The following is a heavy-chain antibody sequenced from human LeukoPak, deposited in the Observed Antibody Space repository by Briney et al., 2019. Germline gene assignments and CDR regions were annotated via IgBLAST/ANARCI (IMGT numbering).Heavy chain of an antibody. Sequence: SETLSLTCAVYGRPFRGCYWSWIRQPPGKGLEWIGEINHSGSTNYNPSLTSRVTMSVDTSKNQFSLKLSSVTAADTAVYYCAREEIVYSSGWYWFDPWGQGTLVTVSS. CDR2: INHSGST. CDR3: AREEIVYSSGWYWFDP. D-gene: IGHD6-19*01. CDR1: GRPFRGCY. V-gene: IGHV4-34*01. J-gene: IGHJ5*02.